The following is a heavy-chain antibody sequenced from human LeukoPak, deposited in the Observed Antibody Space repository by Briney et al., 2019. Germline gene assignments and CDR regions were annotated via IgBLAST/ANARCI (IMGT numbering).Heavy chain of an antibody. CDR3: AREVGYCSGGSCYSYFDY. J-gene: IGHJ4*02. CDR2: MFYSVST. D-gene: IGHD2-15*01. Sequence: PSETLSLTCSVSGASVSDGNYYWSWIRQPPGKGLEWIGYMFYSVSTKYNPSLKSRFTISVDTSKNQLSLRLSTVTAADTAVYYCAREVGYCSGGSCYSYFDYWGQGTLVTVSS. CDR1: GASVSDGNYY. V-gene: IGHV4-61*01.